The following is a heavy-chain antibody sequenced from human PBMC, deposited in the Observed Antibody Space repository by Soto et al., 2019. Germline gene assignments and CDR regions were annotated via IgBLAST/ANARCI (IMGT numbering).Heavy chain of an antibody. CDR2: IVVGSGNT. Sequence: QMQLVQSGPEVKKPGTSVKVSCKASGFTFTSSAVQWVRQARGQRLEWLGWIVVGSGNTNYAQKFQERVTITRDMSTSTAYMELSSLRSEDTAVYYCAADDCSGGSCYSGGDYWGQGTLVTVSS. CDR3: AADDCSGGSCYSGGDY. J-gene: IGHJ4*02. V-gene: IGHV1-58*01. CDR1: GFTFTSSA. D-gene: IGHD2-15*01.